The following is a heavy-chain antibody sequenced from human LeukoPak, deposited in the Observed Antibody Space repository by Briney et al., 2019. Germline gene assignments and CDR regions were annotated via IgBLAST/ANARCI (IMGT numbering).Heavy chain of an antibody. Sequence: GGSLRLSCAASGFTFSSYSMNWVRQAPGKGLEWASSISSSSSYIYYADSVKGRFTISRDNAKNSLYLQMNSLRAEDTAVYYCARDLQFWSGYSTLYYMDVWGKGTTVTVSS. J-gene: IGHJ6*03. D-gene: IGHD3-3*01. V-gene: IGHV3-21*01. CDR2: ISSSSSYI. CDR3: ARDLQFWSGYSTLYYMDV. CDR1: GFTFSSYS.